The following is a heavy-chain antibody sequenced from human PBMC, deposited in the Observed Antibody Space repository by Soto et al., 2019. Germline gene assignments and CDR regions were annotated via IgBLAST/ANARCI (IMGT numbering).Heavy chain of an antibody. CDR1: GDMFRNSA. D-gene: IGHD6-6*01. CDR3: ASARLSNGDPNIYFFYGPDV. J-gene: IGHJ6*02. CDR2: IIPLFRKT. Sequence: QVQLVQSGAEVKRPGSSVKVSCKASGDMFRNSAFTWVRQAPGQGLAWMGVIIPLFRKTDVAQKFQGRVNLTADESTSSLYMEVSSLTSEDTAVYYCASARLSNGDPNIYFFYGPDVWGQGTTITVSS. V-gene: IGHV1-69*01.